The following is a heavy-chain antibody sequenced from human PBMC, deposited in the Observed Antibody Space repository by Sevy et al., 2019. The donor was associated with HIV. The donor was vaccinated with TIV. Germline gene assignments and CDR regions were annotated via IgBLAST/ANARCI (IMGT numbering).Heavy chain of an antibody. V-gene: IGHV3-48*02. J-gene: IGHJ6*02. CDR2: ISGNSAAI. D-gene: IGHD2-21*02. CDR3: ARGPDCGGDCDIGFYYPLDV. Sequence: GGSLRLSCAASGFTFSNYWMTWVRQAPGKGLEWISYISGNSAAIYYADSVKGRFTVSRDNDNDALYLQLNSLRYDDTALYYCARGPDCGGDCDIGFYYPLDVWGQGTTVTVSS. CDR1: GFTFSNYW.